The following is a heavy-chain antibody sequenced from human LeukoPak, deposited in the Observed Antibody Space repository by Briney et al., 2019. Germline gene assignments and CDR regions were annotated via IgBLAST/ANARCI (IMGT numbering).Heavy chain of an antibody. Sequence: PSETLSLTCSVSGGYISSHYWTWILQPPGKGLEWIGYIYYHGGTNYNPSLNIRVTISVDTSKTQFSLKLRSVTAAATAVYYCARDMPRAGRLYGMDVWGQGTTVTVSS. D-gene: IGHD3-10*01. CDR1: GGYISSHY. J-gene: IGHJ6*02. CDR3: ARDMPRAGRLYGMDV. V-gene: IGHV4-59*11. CDR2: IYYHGGT.